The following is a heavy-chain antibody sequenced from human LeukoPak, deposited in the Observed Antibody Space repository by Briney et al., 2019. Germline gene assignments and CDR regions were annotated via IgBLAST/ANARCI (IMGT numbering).Heavy chain of an antibody. CDR3: ARDDRDIVVVPAAIAFDY. J-gene: IGHJ4*02. D-gene: IGHD2-2*02. CDR1: GGTFSSYT. Sequence: GSSVKVSCKASGGTFSSYTISWVRQAPGQGLEWMGRIIPIHGIANYAQKFQGRVTITADKSTSTAYMELSSLRSEDTAVYYCARDDRDIVVVPAAIAFDYWGQGTLVTVSS. CDR2: IIPIHGIA. V-gene: IGHV1-69*04.